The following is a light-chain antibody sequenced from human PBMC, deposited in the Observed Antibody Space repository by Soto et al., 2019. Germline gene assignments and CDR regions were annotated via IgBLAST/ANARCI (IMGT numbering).Light chain of an antibody. CDR1: SSNIGSNY. CDR3: AAWDDNLSGYV. CDR2: RNN. V-gene: IGLV1-47*01. J-gene: IGLJ1*01. Sequence: QAVVTQPPSASGTPGQRVTISCSGSSSNIGSNYVYWYQQLPGTAPKLLIYRNNQRPSGVPDRFSGSKSGTSASLAISGLRSEDEADYYCAAWDDNLSGYVFGTGTKLTVL.